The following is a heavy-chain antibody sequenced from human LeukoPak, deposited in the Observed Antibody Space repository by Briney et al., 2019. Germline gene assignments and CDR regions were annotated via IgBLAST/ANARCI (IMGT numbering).Heavy chain of an antibody. CDR3: ARGGEIYYGDYVLAYYYYYMDV. CDR1: GGSISSYY. Sequence: SETLSLTCTVSGGSISSYYWSWIRQPPGKGLGWMGYIYYSGSTNYNPSLKSRVTISVDTSKNQFSLKLSSVTAADTAVYYCARGGEIYYGDYVLAYYYYYMDVWGKGTTVTVSS. V-gene: IGHV4-59*01. D-gene: IGHD4-17*01. CDR2: IYYSGST. J-gene: IGHJ6*03.